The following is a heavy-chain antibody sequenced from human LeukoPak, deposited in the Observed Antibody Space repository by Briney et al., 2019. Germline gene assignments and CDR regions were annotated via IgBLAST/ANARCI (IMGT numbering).Heavy chain of an antibody. CDR1: GGSISSYY. J-gene: IGHJ3*02. Sequence: PSETLSLTCTVSGGSISSYYWSWIRQPPGKGLEWIGYIYYSGSTNYNPSLKSRVTISVDTSKNQFSLKLSSVTAADTAVYYCARAYDTSGYYHAFDIWGQGTVVTVSS. CDR3: ARAYDTSGYYHAFDI. V-gene: IGHV4-59*01. D-gene: IGHD3-22*01. CDR2: IYYSGST.